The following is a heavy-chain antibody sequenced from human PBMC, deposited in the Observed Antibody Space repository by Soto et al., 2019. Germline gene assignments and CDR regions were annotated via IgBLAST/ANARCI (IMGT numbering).Heavy chain of an antibody. Sequence: QVQLVESGGGLVKPGGSLRLSCAASGFTFSDYYMSWIRQAPGKGLEWVSYISSSISTIYYADSVKGRFTISRDNTKNSLYLQMNSLRAEDTAVYYCATAHHCRGVTCYPGGMDVWGQGTTVTVSS. CDR3: ATAHHCRGVTCYPGGMDV. V-gene: IGHV3-11*01. J-gene: IGHJ6*02. CDR2: ISSSISTI. D-gene: IGHD2-15*01. CDR1: GFTFSDYY.